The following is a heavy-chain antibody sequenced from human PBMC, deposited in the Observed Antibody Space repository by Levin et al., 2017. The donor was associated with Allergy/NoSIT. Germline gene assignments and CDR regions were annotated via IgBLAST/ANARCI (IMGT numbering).Heavy chain of an antibody. Sequence: WASVKVSCAASGFTFSSYSMNWVRQAPGKGLEWVSYISSSSSTIYYADSVKGRFTISRDNAKNSLYLQMNSLRDEDTAVYYCARDTPNTYYYDSSGGDAFDIWGQGTMVTVSS. J-gene: IGHJ3*02. D-gene: IGHD3-22*01. CDR1: GFTFSSYS. CDR3: ARDTPNTYYYDSSGGDAFDI. CDR2: ISSSSSTI. V-gene: IGHV3-48*02.